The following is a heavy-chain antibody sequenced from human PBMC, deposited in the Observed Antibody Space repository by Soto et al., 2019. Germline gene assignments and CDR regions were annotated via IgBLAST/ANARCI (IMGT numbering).Heavy chain of an antibody. V-gene: IGHV1-18*01. CDR3: ARVAEVRGVKPPRGWFDP. CDR2: ISAYNGNT. D-gene: IGHD3-10*01. J-gene: IGHJ5*02. CDR1: GYTFTSYG. Sequence: QVQLVQSGAEVKKPGASVKVSCKASGYTFTSYGISWVRQAPGQGLEWMGWISAYNGNTNYAQKLQGRVTMTTDTSTSTAYMELRSLRSDDTAVNYCARVAEVRGVKPPRGWFDPWGQGTLVTVSS.